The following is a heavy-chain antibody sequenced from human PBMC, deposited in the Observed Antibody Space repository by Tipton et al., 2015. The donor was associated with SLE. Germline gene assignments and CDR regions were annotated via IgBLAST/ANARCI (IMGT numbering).Heavy chain of an antibody. Sequence: TLSLTCSVSGVSISRGSYFWTWIRQPAGKGLEWVGHIFSTGITDYNPSLKSRVSISADTSKNQFSLNLDSTTAADTAVYYCARDSHTDYGDFYVDSWGQGTLVTVSS. D-gene: IGHD4-17*01. CDR3: ARDSHTDYGDFYVDS. CDR2: IFSTGIT. CDR1: GVSISRGSYF. V-gene: IGHV4-61*09. J-gene: IGHJ4*02.